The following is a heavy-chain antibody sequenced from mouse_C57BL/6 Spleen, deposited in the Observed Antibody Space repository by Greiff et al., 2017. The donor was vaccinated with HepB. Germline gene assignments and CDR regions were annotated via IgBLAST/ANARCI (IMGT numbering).Heavy chain of an antibody. Sequence: EVQRVESGGDLVKPGGSLKLSCAASGFTFSSYGMSWVRQTPDKRLAWVATISSGGSYTYYPDSVKGRFTISRDNAKNTLYLQMSRLKSEDTAMYYCARHRDYYGSSYDWYFDVWGTGTTVTVSS. CDR1: GFTFSSYG. J-gene: IGHJ1*03. CDR2: ISSGGSYT. V-gene: IGHV5-6*01. CDR3: ARHRDYYGSSYDWYFDV. D-gene: IGHD1-1*01.